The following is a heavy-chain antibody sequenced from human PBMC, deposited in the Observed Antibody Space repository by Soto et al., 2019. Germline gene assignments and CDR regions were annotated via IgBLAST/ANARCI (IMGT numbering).Heavy chain of an antibody. CDR2: VSTNGGTS. Sequence: GGSLRLSCSASGFTFSIYAMHWVRQSPGKGLEYVSAVSTNGGTSYYADSVKGRFTISRDNSRNTLYLQMNSLRPEDTAVYYCVKDRAPRDGYKTQPGSWGLGTLVTVSS. D-gene: IGHD5-12*01. CDR1: GFTFSIYA. V-gene: IGHV3-64D*06. CDR3: VKDRAPRDGYKTQPGS. J-gene: IGHJ5*02.